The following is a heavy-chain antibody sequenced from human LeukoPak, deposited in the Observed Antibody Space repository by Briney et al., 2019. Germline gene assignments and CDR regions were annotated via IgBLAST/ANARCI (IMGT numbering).Heavy chain of an antibody. J-gene: IGHJ5*02. D-gene: IGHD3-22*01. Sequence: PSETLSLTCAVYGGSFSGYYWSWIRQPPGKGLEWIGEINHSGSTNYNPSLKSRVTISVDTSKNQFSLKQSSVTAADTAVYYCARHGYYYDSSGYCRWFDPWDQGTLVTVSS. CDR2: INHSGST. CDR1: GGSFSGYY. CDR3: ARHGYYYDSSGYCRWFDP. V-gene: IGHV4-34*01.